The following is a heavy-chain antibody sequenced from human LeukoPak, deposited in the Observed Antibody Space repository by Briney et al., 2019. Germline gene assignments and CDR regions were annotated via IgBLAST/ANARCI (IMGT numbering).Heavy chain of an antibody. CDR1: GFIFSNYG. J-gene: IGHJ4*02. CDR2: IRHDGSIK. D-gene: IGHD3-16*01. Sequence: PGGSLRLSCAASGFIFSNYGMSWVRRAPGKGLEWVAFIRHDGSIKNYADSVKGRSTISRDNSKNTRYLQMDSLRAEDTAVYYCAKDSLADIDYWGQGTLVTVSS. CDR3: AKDSLADIDY. V-gene: IGHV3-30*02.